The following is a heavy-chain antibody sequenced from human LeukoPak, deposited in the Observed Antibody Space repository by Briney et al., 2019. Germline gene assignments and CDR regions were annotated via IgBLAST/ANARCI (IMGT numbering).Heavy chain of an antibody. CDR1: QFTFTTYD. CDR2: IRYDGSKK. CDR3: ARPGYSSSQPAPNWFDP. D-gene: IGHD6-13*01. J-gene: IGHJ5*02. V-gene: IGHV3-30*02. Sequence: SGGSLRLSCAASQFTFTTYDIDWVRQAPGKGLEWVAFIRYDGSKKYYADSVKGRFTISRDNSKNTLYLQMNSLRAEDTAVYYCARPGYSSSQPAPNWFDPWGQGTLVTVSS.